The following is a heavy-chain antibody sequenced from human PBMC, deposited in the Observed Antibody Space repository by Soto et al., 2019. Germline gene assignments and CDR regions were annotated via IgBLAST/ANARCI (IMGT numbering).Heavy chain of an antibody. D-gene: IGHD3-9*01. CDR2: IYYRGNT. Sequence: SETLSLTCTVSGGSISSYYWGWIRQPPGKGLEWIGYIYYRGNTNYNPSFKSRVTMSVNTSKNLFSLTLSSVTAADTAVYYCARHPGYYDVLTGYSTYYFESWGQGTLVTVSS. CDR3: ARHPGYYDVLTGYSTYYFES. J-gene: IGHJ4*02. CDR1: GGSISSYY. V-gene: IGHV4-59*08.